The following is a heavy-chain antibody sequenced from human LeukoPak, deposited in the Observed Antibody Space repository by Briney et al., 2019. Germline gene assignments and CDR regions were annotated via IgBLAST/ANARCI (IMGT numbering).Heavy chain of an antibody. CDR3: ARDGPLRFLEWLLDY. D-gene: IGHD3-3*01. J-gene: IGHJ4*02. CDR2: ISSSGSTI. Sequence: PGGSLRLSCAASGFTFSDYYMSWIRQAPGKGLEWVSYISSSGSTIYYADSVKGRFTIPRDNAKNSLYLQMNSLRAEDTAVYYCARDGPLRFLEWLLDYWGQGTLVTVSS. CDR1: GFTFSDYY. V-gene: IGHV3-11*01.